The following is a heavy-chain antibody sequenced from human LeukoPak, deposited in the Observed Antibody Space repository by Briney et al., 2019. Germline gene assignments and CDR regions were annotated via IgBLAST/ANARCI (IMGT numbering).Heavy chain of an antibody. CDR3: ARPRIQAGSCYFDY. J-gene: IGHJ4*02. Sequence: PSETLSLTCTVSGGSISSSSYYWGWIRQPPGKGLEWIGSIYYSGSTYYNPSLKSRVTISVDTSKNQFSLKLSSVTAADTAVYYCARPRIQAGSCYFDYWGQGTLVTVSS. D-gene: IGHD2-15*01. CDR1: GGSISSSSYY. CDR2: IYYSGST. V-gene: IGHV4-39*01.